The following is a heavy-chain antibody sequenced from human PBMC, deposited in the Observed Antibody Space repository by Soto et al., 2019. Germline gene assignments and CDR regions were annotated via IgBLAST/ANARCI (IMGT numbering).Heavy chain of an antibody. D-gene: IGHD6-6*01. J-gene: IGHJ4*02. V-gene: IGHV1-18*01. CDR1: GYTFTSYG. CDR3: ASNRFEYSSSSPFDY. Sequence: GASVKVSCKASGYTFTSYGISWVRQAPGQGLEWMGWISAYNGNTNYAQKLQGRVTMTTDTSTSTAYMELRSLRSDDTAVYYCASNRFEYSSSSPFDYWGQGTLVTVSS. CDR2: ISAYNGNT.